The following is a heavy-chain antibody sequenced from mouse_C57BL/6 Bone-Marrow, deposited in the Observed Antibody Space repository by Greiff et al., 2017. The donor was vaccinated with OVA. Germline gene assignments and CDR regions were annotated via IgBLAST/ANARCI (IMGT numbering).Heavy chain of an antibody. CDR3: ARWGLRGGFAY. D-gene: IGHD2-4*01. CDR2: IYPSDSET. V-gene: IGHV1-61*01. CDR1: GYTFTSYW. J-gene: IGHJ3*01. Sequence: QVQLQQSGAELVRPGSSVKLSCKASGYTFTSYWMDWVKQRPGQGLEWIGNIYPSDSETHYNQKFKDKATLTVDKSSSTAYMQLSSLTSEDSAVYYCARWGLRGGFAYWGQGTLVTVSA.